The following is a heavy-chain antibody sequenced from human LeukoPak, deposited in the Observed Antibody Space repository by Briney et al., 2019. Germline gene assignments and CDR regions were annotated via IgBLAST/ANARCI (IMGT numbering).Heavy chain of an antibody. CDR2: VSSDGSID. CDR1: GFTFRNYG. CDR3: TREGMGTTFSAWFEP. V-gene: IGHV3-30*03. Sequence: GRSLRLSCAASGFTFRNYGRPWVGRAPGKGLEWVAVVSSDGSIDYYADSFRGRFTVSRDNSKNTMFLQFNTLRQEDTAVYYCTREGMGTTFSAWFEPWGQGTLVTVSS. J-gene: IGHJ5*02. D-gene: IGHD1-7*01.